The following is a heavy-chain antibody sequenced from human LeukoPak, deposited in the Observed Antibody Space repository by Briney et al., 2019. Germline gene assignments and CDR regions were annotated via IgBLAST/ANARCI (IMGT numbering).Heavy chain of an antibody. CDR1: GFILSDRW. Sequence: GGSLRLSCAASGFILSDRWMHWVRQAPEKGLMWLSRINNDGSSTIYAASVKGRFTFSRDNAENTLFLEMSSLRVEDTAVYYCVRERNNFWSGHHSIFDSWGQGTLVTVSS. V-gene: IGHV3-74*01. CDR3: VRERNNFWSGHHSIFDS. CDR2: INNDGSST. J-gene: IGHJ4*02. D-gene: IGHD3-3*01.